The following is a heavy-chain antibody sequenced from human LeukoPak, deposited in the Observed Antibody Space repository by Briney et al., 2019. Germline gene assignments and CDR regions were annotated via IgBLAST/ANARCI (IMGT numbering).Heavy chain of an antibody. D-gene: IGHD1-26*01. CDR1: GFTFSNYW. CDR2: ISSSSNTI. CDR3: ATESGTYSGTCFDY. J-gene: IGHJ4*02. Sequence: GGSLRLSCAASGFTFSNYWMNWVRQAPGKGLEWVSYISSSSNTIYYADSVKGRFTISRDNAKNSLYLQMNSLRAEDTAVYYCATESGTYSGTCFDYWGQGNLVTVSS. V-gene: IGHV3-48*01.